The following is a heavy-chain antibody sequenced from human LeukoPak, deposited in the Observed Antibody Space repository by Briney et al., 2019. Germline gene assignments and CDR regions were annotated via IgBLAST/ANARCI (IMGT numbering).Heavy chain of an antibody. V-gene: IGHV1-18*01. J-gene: IGHJ4*02. CDR2: ISGYNAYT. D-gene: IGHD6-13*01. CDR1: GYTFSKYG. Sequence: ASVKVSCKASGYTFSKYGISWVRQAPGQGLEWMGWISGYNAYTHYAQKLQGRVTMTTDTSTSTAYMELRSLRSDDTAVYYRSRDLPYRSRWESIDYWGQGTLVTASS. CDR3: SRDLPYRSRWESIDY.